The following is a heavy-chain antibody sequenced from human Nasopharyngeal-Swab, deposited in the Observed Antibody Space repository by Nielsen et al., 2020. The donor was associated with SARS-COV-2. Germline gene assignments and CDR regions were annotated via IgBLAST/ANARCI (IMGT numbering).Heavy chain of an antibody. V-gene: IGHV4-4*02. CDR2: TRHSGSG. Sequence: VRQAPGKGLGWIGETRHSGSGNYKPSLNSRVSMSVDASKNQFSLKLDSVTAADTAVYYCARGGRHGCSSANRPCAIDVWGQGATVTVSS. D-gene: IGHD2-2*01. J-gene: IGHJ6*02. CDR3: ARGGRHGCSSANRPCAIDV.